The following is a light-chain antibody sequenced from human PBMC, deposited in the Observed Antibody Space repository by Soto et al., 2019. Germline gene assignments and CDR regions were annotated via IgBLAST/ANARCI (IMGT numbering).Light chain of an antibody. V-gene: IGLV2-14*03. CDR3: SSYTSSSTRV. CDR2: DVS. Sequence: QSALTQPASVSGSPGRSITISCTGTSSDVGGYNYVSWYQHHPGKAPKLMIYDVSNRPSGVSNRFSGSKSGNTASLTISGLQAEYEADYYCSSYTSSSTRVFGGGTKLTVL. CDR1: SSDVGGYNY. J-gene: IGLJ2*01.